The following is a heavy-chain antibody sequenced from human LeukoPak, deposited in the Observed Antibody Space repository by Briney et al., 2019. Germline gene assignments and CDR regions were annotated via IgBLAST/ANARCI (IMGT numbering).Heavy chain of an antibody. CDR3: AKGVDSSSWHDWFDP. Sequence: PGGSLRLSCAASGFTFDDYAMHWVRQAPGKGLEWVSGISWNSGSIGYADSVKGRFTISRDNAKNSLYLQMNSLRAEDTALYYCAKGVDSSSWHDWFDPWGQGTLVTVSS. J-gene: IGHJ5*02. V-gene: IGHV3-9*01. CDR1: GFTFDDYA. CDR2: ISWNSGSI. D-gene: IGHD6-13*01.